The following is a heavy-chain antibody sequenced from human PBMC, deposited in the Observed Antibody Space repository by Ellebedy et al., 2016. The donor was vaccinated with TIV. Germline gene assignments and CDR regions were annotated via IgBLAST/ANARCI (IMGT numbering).Heavy chain of an antibody. CDR1: GFTFSSYR. Sequence: GESLKISXAASGFTFSSYRMHWVRQAPGKGLVWVSLINHDGRSTTYADSVKGRFTISRDNAKSTLYLQMNSLGAEDTAVYYCAREGSGGYYYYGMDVWGQGTTVTVSS. J-gene: IGHJ6*02. D-gene: IGHD2-15*01. CDR2: INHDGRST. CDR3: AREGSGGYYYYGMDV. V-gene: IGHV3-74*01.